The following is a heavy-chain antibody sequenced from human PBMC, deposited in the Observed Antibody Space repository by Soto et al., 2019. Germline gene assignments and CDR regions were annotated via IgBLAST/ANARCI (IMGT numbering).Heavy chain of an antibody. V-gene: IGHV3-74*03. CDR3: AREVIAATGTIRWFDP. D-gene: IGHD6-25*01. CDR2: INDDGSST. Sequence: EVQLVESGGGLVQPGGSLRLSCAASGFTFSRHWMHWVRQTPGKGPVWVSRINDDGSSTKYADSVKGRFTIARDNAKNTVCLQMSSLRAEDTAVYYCAREVIAATGTIRWFDPWGQGTLVTVSS. CDR1: GFTFSRHW. J-gene: IGHJ5*02.